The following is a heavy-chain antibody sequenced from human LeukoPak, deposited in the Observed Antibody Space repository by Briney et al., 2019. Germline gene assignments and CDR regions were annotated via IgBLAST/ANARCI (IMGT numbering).Heavy chain of an antibody. CDR2: IYHDGNA. J-gene: IGHJ6*03. Sequence: SETLSLTCAVYGGSFNTYYWSWIRQPPGKGLEWIAEIYHDGNANYNPTLKSRVTISVDTSNNHFSLKLSSVTAADTAVYYCARELCRGHFYCYYYMDVWGKGTTVTISS. D-gene: IGHD2/OR15-2a*01. V-gene: IGHV4-34*01. CDR3: ARELCRGHFYCYYYMDV. CDR1: GGSFNTYY.